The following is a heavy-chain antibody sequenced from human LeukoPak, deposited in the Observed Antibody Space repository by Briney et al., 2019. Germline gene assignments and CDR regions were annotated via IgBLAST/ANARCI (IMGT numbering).Heavy chain of an antibody. Sequence: SETLSLTCTVSGYSISSGYYWGWIRQPPGKGLEWIGSFDNSGSTYYNPSLKSRVTISVDTSKNQFSLKLSSVTAADTAVYYCARQVRDSSPGLYFDYWGQGTLVTVSS. CDR1: GYSISSGYY. V-gene: IGHV4-38-2*02. J-gene: IGHJ4*02. CDR2: FDNSGST. D-gene: IGHD3-22*01. CDR3: ARQVRDSSPGLYFDY.